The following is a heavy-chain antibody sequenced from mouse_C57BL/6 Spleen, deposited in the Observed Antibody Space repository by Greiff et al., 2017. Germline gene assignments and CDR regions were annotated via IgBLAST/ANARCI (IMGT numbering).Heavy chain of an antibody. J-gene: IGHJ2*01. V-gene: IGHV5-4*03. CDR3: ASEYYLDY. D-gene: IGHD2-10*02. CDR2: ISDGGSYT. CDR1: GFNLSSYA. Sequence: EVKLVESGGGLVKPGGSLKLSCAASGFNLSSYAMSWVRQTPEKRLEWVATISDGGSYTYYPANVQGRFTISSDNDTHNLYLQMRNLESEDTAMYYCASEYYLDYWGQGTTLTVSS.